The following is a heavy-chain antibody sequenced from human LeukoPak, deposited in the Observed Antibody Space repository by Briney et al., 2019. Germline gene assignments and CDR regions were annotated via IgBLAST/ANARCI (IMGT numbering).Heavy chain of an antibody. V-gene: IGHV3-73*01. CDR1: GFTFSGSA. CDR3: TTYCSGGSCSDY. CDR2: IRSKANSYAT. D-gene: IGHD2-15*01. Sequence: GGSLSLSCAASGFTFSGSAMHWVRQASGKGLEWVGRIRSKANSYATAYAASVKGRFTISRDDSKNTAYLQMNSLKTEDTAVYYCTTYCSGGSCSDYWGQGTLVTVSS. J-gene: IGHJ4*02.